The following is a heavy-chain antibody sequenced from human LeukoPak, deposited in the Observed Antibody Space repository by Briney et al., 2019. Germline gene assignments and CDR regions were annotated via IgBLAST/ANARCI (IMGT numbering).Heavy chain of an antibody. CDR1: AFTFNNYG. D-gene: IGHD2/OR15-2a*01. CDR2: IQFDGNDK. V-gene: IGHV3-30*02. Sequence: PGGSLRLSCAASAFTFNNYGMHWVRQAPGKGLEWVAFIQFDGNDKFYADSVKGRFTISRDNSKNTLFLRMNSLRAEDTAVYYCRDPFDYWGQGTLVTVSS. J-gene: IGHJ4*02. CDR3: RDPFDY.